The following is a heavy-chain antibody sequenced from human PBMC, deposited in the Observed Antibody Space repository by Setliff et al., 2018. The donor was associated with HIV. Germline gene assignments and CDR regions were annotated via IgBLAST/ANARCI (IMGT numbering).Heavy chain of an antibody. Sequence: PSETLSLTCTVSGGSISSYYWSWIRQPPGKGLEWIGYIYTSGSTNYNPSLKSRVTILVDTSKNQFSLKLSSVTAADTAVYYCARAKSIAVAGTSDWFDPWGQGTLVTVSS. V-gene: IGHV4-4*08. CDR1: GGSISSYY. CDR2: IYTSGST. J-gene: IGHJ5*02. D-gene: IGHD6-19*01. CDR3: ARAKSIAVAGTSDWFDP.